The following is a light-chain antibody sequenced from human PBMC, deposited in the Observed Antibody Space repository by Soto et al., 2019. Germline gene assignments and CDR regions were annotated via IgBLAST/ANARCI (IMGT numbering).Light chain of an antibody. J-gene: IGKJ2*01. V-gene: IGKV3-15*01. CDR1: QRVSSN. CDR3: QQYNNWPPYT. Sequence: ERVMKQSPATLSVSPGERATLSCRASQRVSSNLAWYQQKPGQAPRLLIYGAFTRATGIPARFSGSGSGTEFTLTISSLQYEDFAVYYCQQYNNWPPYTFGQGTKLEIK. CDR2: GAF.